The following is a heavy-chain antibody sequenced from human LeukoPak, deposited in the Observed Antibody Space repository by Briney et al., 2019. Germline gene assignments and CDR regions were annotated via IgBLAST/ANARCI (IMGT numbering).Heavy chain of an antibody. D-gene: IGHD6-19*01. CDR3: ARDPEYSSGWYDYFDY. Sequence: PGGSLRLSCAASGFTFSSYGMHWVRQAPGKGLEWVAVISYDGSNKYYADSVKGRFTISRDNSKNTLYLQMNSLRAEDTAVYYCARDPEYSSGWYDYFDYWGQGTLVTVSS. J-gene: IGHJ4*02. V-gene: IGHV3-30*03. CDR2: ISYDGSNK. CDR1: GFTFSSYG.